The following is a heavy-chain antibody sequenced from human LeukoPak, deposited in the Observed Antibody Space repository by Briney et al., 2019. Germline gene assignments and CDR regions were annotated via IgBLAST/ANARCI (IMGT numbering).Heavy chain of an antibody. D-gene: IGHD3-22*01. CDR1: GGSISSYY. J-gene: IGHJ5*02. CDR3: ARDLRYYYDSSEPMFDP. Sequence: SETLSLTCTVSGGSISSYYWSWIRQPPGKGLEWIGYFYYSGSTNYNPSLKSRVTISVDTSKNQFSLKLSSVTAADTAVYYCARDLRYYYDSSEPMFDPWGQGTLVTVSS. V-gene: IGHV4-59*01. CDR2: FYYSGST.